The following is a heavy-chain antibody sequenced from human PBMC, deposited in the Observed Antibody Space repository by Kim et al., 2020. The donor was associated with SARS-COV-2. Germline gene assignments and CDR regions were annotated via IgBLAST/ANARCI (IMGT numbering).Heavy chain of an antibody. V-gene: IGHV3-30-3*01. Sequence: GGSLRLSCASSGFTFSSYAMHWVRQAPGKGLEWVAVISYDGSNKYYADSVKGRFTISRDNSKNTLYLQMNSLRAEDTAVYYCAREGIAARLDGMDVWGQG. CDR1: GFTFSSYA. D-gene: IGHD6-6*01. CDR3: AREGIAARLDGMDV. CDR2: ISYDGSNK. J-gene: IGHJ6*02.